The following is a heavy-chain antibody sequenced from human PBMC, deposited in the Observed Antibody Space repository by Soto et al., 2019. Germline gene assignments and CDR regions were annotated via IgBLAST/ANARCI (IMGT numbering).Heavy chain of an antibody. J-gene: IGHJ6*02. D-gene: IGHD6-6*01. V-gene: IGHV1-69*13. CDR1: GSTSSSYA. CDR3: ARAVGSSSFISYYYGMHV. CDR2: IIPIFGTA. Sequence: SAVKVSCKASGSTSSSYAISGVRQAPGQGLEWMGGIIPIFGTANYAQKFQGRVTITADESTSTAYMELSSLRSEDTAVYYCARAVGSSSFISYYYGMHVWGQGTTVTVSS.